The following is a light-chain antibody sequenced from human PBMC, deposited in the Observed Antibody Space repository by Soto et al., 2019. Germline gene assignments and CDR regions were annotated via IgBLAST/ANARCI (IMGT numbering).Light chain of an antibody. CDR2: DAS. CDR3: QQYGSYQYT. Sequence: EIVLTQSPATLSLSPGERATLSCGASQSVSSSYLAWYQQKPGLAPRLLIYDASGRATGIPDRFSGSGLRTYFRVTISRLHPEDCGVYNYQQYGSYQYTFGHGNKMEIK. J-gene: IGKJ2*01. V-gene: IGKV3D-20*01. CDR1: QSVSSSY.